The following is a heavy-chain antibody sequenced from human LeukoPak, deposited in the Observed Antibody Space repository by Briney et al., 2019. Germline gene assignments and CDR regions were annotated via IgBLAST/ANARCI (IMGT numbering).Heavy chain of an antibody. CDR3: ARGIFAGVRGVLGY. D-gene: IGHD3-10*01. Sequence: SETLSLTCAVSGGSYNTYFWNWIRQSPGKGLEWIGEISHSGFTNYNLSLKTRVSMSIDTSKNQFYLNLTSVTAADTAVYYCARGIFAGVRGVLGYWGQGSLVTVSS. CDR1: GGSYNTYF. J-gene: IGHJ4*02. CDR2: ISHSGFT. V-gene: IGHV4-34*01.